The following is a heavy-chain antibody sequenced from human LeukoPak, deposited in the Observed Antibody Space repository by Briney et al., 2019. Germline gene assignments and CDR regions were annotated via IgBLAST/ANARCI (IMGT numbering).Heavy chain of an antibody. CDR2: IKQDGSEK. J-gene: IGHJ4*02. CDR3: ARERGWYSSGWYSRIDY. CDR1: GFTFSNYW. V-gene: IGHV3-7*03. D-gene: IGHD6-19*01. Sequence: GGSLRLSCAASGFTFSNYWMSWVRQAPGKGREWVANIKQDGSEKYYVDSVKGRFTISRDNAKKSLYLQMNSLRAEDTAVYYCARERGWYSSGWYSRIDYWGQGTLVTVSS.